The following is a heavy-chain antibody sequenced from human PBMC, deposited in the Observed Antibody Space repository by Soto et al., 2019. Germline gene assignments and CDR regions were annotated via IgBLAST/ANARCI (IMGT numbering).Heavy chain of an antibody. CDR2: ISYDGSNK. CDR3: ARDIDSSSSVGYYYYGMDV. CDR1: GFTFSSYA. J-gene: IGHJ6*02. Sequence: PGGSLRLSCTASGFTFSSYAMHWVRQAPGKGLEWVAVISYDGSNKYYADSVKGRFTISRDNSKNTLYLQMNSLRAENTAVYYCARDIDSSSSVGYYYYGMDVWGQGTTVTVSS. V-gene: IGHV3-30-3*01. D-gene: IGHD6-6*01.